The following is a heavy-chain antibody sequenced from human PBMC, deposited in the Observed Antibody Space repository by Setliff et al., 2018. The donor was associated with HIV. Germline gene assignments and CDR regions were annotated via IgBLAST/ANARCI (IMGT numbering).Heavy chain of an antibody. CDR1: GGSISSSSYY. J-gene: IGHJ4*02. D-gene: IGHD3-3*01. Sequence: TSETLSLTCTVSGGSISSSSYYWGWIRQPPGKGLEWIGSIYYSGSTYYNPSLKTRVTISVDTSKNQFSLKLSSVTAADTAVYYCASLTTDRFLEWLFVYWGQGTLVTVPQ. CDR3: ASLTTDRFLEWLFVY. CDR2: IYYSGST. V-gene: IGHV4-39*01.